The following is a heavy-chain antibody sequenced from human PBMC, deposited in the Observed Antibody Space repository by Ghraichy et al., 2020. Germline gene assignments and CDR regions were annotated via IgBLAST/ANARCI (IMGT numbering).Heavy chain of an antibody. V-gene: IGHV3-48*02. J-gene: IGHJ3*02. Sequence: GGSLRLSCAASGFTFSSYSMNWVRQAPGKGLEWVSYIIDRSRIHYADSVKGRFTISRDNVRKSLYLQMKSLRDEDTAVYYCARGSSTTVAFDTWGQGTMVTVSS. CDR3: ARGSSTTVAFDT. CDR1: GFTFSSYS. D-gene: IGHD1-14*01. CDR2: IIDRSRI.